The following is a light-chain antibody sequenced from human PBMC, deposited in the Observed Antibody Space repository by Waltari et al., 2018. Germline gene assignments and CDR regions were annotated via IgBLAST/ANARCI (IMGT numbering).Light chain of an antibody. CDR2: GAS. CDR1: QSVSSSY. CDR3: QQYGSSPLT. J-gene: IGKJ4*01. Sequence: ELVLTQSPGTPSLSPGERAPLSCRASQSVSSSYLAWYQQKPGQAPRLLLDGASSRATGIPDRFSGSGSGTDFTLTISRLEPEDFAVYYCQQYGSSPLTFGGGTKVEIK. V-gene: IGKV3-20*01.